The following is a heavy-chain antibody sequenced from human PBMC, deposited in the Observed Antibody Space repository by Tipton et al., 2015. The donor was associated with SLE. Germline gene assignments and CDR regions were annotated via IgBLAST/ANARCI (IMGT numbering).Heavy chain of an antibody. CDR1: GFTFSNDA. Sequence: SLRLSCAGFGFTFSNDAMTWVRQAPGKGLEWVSIISKSSDTTFYADSVKGRFTISRDNSKNTLYLQMNSPRAEDTAVYFCARGVRVDFDYWGQGTLVTVSS. J-gene: IGHJ4*02. V-gene: IGHV3-23*01. D-gene: IGHD3-16*01. CDR2: ISKSSDTT. CDR3: ARGVRVDFDY.